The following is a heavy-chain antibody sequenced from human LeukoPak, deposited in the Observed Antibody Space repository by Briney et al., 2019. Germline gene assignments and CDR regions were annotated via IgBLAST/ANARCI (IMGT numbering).Heavy chain of an antibody. Sequence: PSETLSLTCTVSGGSISSYYWSWIRQPPGKGLEWIGYIYYSGSTNYNPSLKSRVTISVDTSKNQFSLKLSSVTAADTAVYYCASQGVIAARPLDYWGQGTLVTVSS. D-gene: IGHD6-6*01. CDR2: IYYSGST. V-gene: IGHV4-59*08. CDR1: GGSISSYY. J-gene: IGHJ4*02. CDR3: ASQGVIAARPLDY.